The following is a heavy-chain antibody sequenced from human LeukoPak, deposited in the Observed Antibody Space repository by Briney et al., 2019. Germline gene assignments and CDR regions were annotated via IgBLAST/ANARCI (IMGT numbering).Heavy chain of an antibody. D-gene: IGHD3-22*01. Sequence: GGSLRLSCVASGFTFSIYGMHWVRQAPGKGLEWVALIWHDRSRKHYADSVKGRFTISRDNSKNTLHLQMDSLRGEDTAVYYCARDDSSGDYYDNFDYWGQGTLVTVSS. CDR2: IWHDRSRK. J-gene: IGHJ4*02. V-gene: IGHV3-33*01. CDR1: GFTFSIYG. CDR3: ARDDSSGDYYDNFDY.